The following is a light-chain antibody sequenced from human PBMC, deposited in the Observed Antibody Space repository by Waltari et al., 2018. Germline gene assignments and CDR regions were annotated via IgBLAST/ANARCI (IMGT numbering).Light chain of an antibody. V-gene: IGLV2-14*01. J-gene: IGLJ3*02. CDR2: DVS. CDR3: SSFTSISTWV. Sequence: QSALTQPATITGSTGQSITISCTGTSRDVGYYDYVTWYQQYPGKAPKVIIYDVSERPSGVSSRFSASKSANTASLTISGLQAEYEADYYCSSFTSISTWVFGGGTKVTVL. CDR1: SRDVGYYDY.